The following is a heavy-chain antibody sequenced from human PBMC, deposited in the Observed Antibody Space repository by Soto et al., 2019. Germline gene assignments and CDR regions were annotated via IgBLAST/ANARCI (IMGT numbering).Heavy chain of an antibody. V-gene: IGHV4-30-4*08. D-gene: IGHD4-17*01. J-gene: IGHJ5*02. Sequence: QVQLQESGPGLVKPSQTLSLTCTVSGGSISSGGYYWSWIRQHPGKGLEWIGYIYYSGSTYYNPSLKSRVTISVDTSKNQFSLKLSSVTAADTAVYYCARDYYGDARYNWFDPWGQGTLVTVSS. CDR3: ARDYYGDARYNWFDP. CDR1: GGSISSGGYY. CDR2: IYYSGST.